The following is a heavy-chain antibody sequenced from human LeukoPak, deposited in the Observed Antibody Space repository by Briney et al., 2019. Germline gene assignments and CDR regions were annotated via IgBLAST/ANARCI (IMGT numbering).Heavy chain of an antibody. J-gene: IGHJ4*02. CDR1: GYTFTDYY. CDR3: GRKSASRKTSEFDY. Sequence: ASVKLSCKASGYTFTDYYMNWVRQPPGQGLEWMGWIHPNSGGTNNAQKFQGRVTMTSDTSISTAYMELSRLTFDDTAVYYCGRKSASRKTSEFDYWGQGTLVTVSS. CDR2: IHPNSGGT. V-gene: IGHV1-2*02. D-gene: IGHD2-2*01.